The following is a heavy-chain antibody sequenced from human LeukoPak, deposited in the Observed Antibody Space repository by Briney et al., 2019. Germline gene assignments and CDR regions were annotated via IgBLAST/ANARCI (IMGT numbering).Heavy chain of an antibody. V-gene: IGHV1-2*06. D-gene: IGHD3-3*01. CDR2: INPNSGGT. CDR3: ARDYGQGAYDFWSGYFKDYYYGMDV. J-gene: IGHJ6*02. CDR1: GYTFTGYY. Sequence: ASVKVSCKASGYTFTGYYMHWVRQAPGQGLEWMGRINPNSGGTNYAQKSQGRVTMTRDTSISTAYMELSRLRSDDTAVYYCARDYGQGAYDFWSGYFKDYYYGMDVWGQGTTVTVSS.